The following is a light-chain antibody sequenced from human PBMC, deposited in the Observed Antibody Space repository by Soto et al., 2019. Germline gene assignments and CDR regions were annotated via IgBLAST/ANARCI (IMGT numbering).Light chain of an antibody. J-gene: IGLJ1*01. CDR3: SSFTDGNNLV. V-gene: IGLV2-8*01. CDR2: DVT. Sequence: QSVLTRSPSASGSPGQSVTISYTGTSSDIGGYNSVSWYQQHPGKAPKVMIYDVTKRPSGVPDRFSGSKSGNTASLTVSALQAEDEADYSCSSFTDGNNLVYGTWTKV. CDR1: SSDIGGYNS.